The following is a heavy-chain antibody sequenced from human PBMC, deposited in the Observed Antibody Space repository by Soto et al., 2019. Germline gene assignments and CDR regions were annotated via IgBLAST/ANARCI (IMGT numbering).Heavy chain of an antibody. D-gene: IGHD6-13*01. CDR3: PKGGSSSWSPFDF. V-gene: IGHV3-23*01. Sequence: GGSLRLSCAASGFAFSDYAMSWVRKATGKGLEWVSVISAGGAATHYADSVKGRFTISRDNSKDTLYLQLNNLSVEDTALYYCPKGGSSSWSPFDFWGQGVLVTVSS. CDR1: GFAFSDYA. CDR2: ISAGGAAT. J-gene: IGHJ4*02.